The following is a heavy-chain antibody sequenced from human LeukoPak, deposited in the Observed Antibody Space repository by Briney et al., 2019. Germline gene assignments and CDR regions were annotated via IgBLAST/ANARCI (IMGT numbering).Heavy chain of an antibody. CDR2: ISGSGGST. CDR1: GITFSSYG. J-gene: IGHJ4*02. V-gene: IGHV3-23*01. Sequence: GGSLRLSCAASGITFSSYGMSWVRQAPGKGLEWVSGISGSGGSTYYADSVKGRFTISRDNSKNTLYLQMNSLRAEDTAVYYCPKGRDANNLGDFDYWGQGTLVTVSS. CDR3: PKGRDANNLGDFDY. D-gene: IGHD5-24*01.